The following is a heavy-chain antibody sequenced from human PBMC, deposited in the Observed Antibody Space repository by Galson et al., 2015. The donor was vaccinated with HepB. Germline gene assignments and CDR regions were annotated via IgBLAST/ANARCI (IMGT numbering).Heavy chain of an antibody. CDR3: FGEGGY. D-gene: IGHD3-3*01. J-gene: IGHJ4*02. Sequence: SLRLSCAASGFTVSSNYMSWVRQAPGKGLEWVSVIYSGGSTYYATAYAASVKGRFTISRDDSETTAYLQMSTLRTEDTAVYYCFGEGGYWGQGTLVTVSS. V-gene: IGHV3-53*05. CDR2: IYSGGST. CDR1: GFTVSSNY.